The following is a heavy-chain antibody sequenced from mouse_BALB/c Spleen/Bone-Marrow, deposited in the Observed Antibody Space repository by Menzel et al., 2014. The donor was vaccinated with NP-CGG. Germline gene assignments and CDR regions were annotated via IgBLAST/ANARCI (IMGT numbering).Heavy chain of an antibody. D-gene: IGHD2-1*01. J-gene: IGHJ3*01. CDR3: ARGYGNYRAWFAY. Sequence: EVKLMESGPSLVKPSQTLSLTCSVTGDSITSGYWNWIRKFPGNKLEYMGYISYSDSTYYNPSLKSRISITRDTSKNQYYLQLNSVTTEDTATYYCARGYGNYRAWFAYWGQGTLVTVSA. V-gene: IGHV3-8*02. CDR1: GDSITSGY. CDR2: ISYSDST.